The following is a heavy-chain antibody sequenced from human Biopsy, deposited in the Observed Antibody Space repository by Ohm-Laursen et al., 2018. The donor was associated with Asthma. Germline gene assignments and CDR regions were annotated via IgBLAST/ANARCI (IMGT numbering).Heavy chain of an antibody. Sequence: SLRLSCTASGFTFSIYDIHWVRQAPGKGLEWVAVISYDGGNKPYGDSVKGRFTLSRDNSRNTLYLQMNSLRVEDTAIYYCARTHERWTSIQDDALDIWGQGTMVIVSS. J-gene: IGHJ3*02. D-gene: IGHD4-23*01. V-gene: IGHV3-30*03. CDR3: ARTHERWTSIQDDALDI. CDR1: GFTFSIYD. CDR2: ISYDGGNK.